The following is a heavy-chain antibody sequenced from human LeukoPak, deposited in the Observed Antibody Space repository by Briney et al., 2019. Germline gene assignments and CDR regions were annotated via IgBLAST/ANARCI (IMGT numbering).Heavy chain of an antibody. V-gene: IGHV3-7*03. CDR2: INQDGSTK. Sequence: GGPLRLSCAASGFTFSSYWMIWVRQAPGKGLEWVANINQDGSTKYYVDSVKGRFTISRDNAKNSLYLQMNSLRAEDAAVYYCAKAPVTSCRGAFCYPFDSWGQGTLVTVSS. CDR1: GFTFSSYW. J-gene: IGHJ4*02. D-gene: IGHD2-15*01. CDR3: AKAPVTSCRGAFCYPFDS.